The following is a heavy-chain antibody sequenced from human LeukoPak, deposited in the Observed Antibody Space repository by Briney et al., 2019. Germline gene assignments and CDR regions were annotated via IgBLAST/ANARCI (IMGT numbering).Heavy chain of an antibody. D-gene: IGHD6-13*01. CDR1: GFIVSSYE. CDR3: ARFSSTWYVAFDM. CDR2: INSGGTV. V-gene: IGHV3-48*03. J-gene: IGHJ3*02. Sequence: GGSLRLSCAASGFIVSSYETGWVRQAPGKGLVWLSYINSGGTVYYADSVKGRFTFSRDNAKNSLYLHMNSLRAEDTALYYCARFSSTWYVAFDMWGQGTMVTVSS.